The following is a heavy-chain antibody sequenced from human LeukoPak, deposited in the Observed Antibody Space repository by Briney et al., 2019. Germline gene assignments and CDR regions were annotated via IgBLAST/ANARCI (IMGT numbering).Heavy chain of an antibody. CDR2: IDRGSGT. Sequence: GGSLRLSCAASGLNVSTNYVSWVRQVPGRGLEWVSVIDRGSGTNYADSVEGRFTISRHKSKNTVYLQMNSLRAEDTAVYYCARLKYQLIFDYWGQGALVTVSS. V-gene: IGHV3-53*04. CDR3: ARLKYQLIFDY. J-gene: IGHJ4*02. CDR1: GLNVSTNY. D-gene: IGHD2-2*01.